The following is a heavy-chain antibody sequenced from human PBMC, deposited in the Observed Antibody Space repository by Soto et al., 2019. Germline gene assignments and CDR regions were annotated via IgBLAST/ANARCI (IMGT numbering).Heavy chain of an antibody. V-gene: IGHV4-31*03. J-gene: IGHJ5*02. CDR2: IYYSGST. CDR3: ARVSAYMYYDILTVGNWFDP. D-gene: IGHD3-9*01. CDR1: GGSISSGGYY. Sequence: QVQLQESGPGLVKPSQTLSLTCTVSGGSISSGGYYWSWIRQHPGKGLEWIGYIYYSGSTYYNPSLKSRVTISVDTSKNQFSLKLSSVTAADTAVYYCARVSAYMYYDILTVGNWFDPWGQGTLVTVSS.